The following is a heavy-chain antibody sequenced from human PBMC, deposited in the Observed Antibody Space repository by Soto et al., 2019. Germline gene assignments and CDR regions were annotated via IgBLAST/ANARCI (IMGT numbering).Heavy chain of an antibody. CDR2: IKSKTDGGTT. D-gene: IGHD3-3*01. Sequence: PGGSLRLSCAASGFTFSNAWMNWVRQAPGKGLEWVGRIKSKTDGGTTDYAAPVKGRFTISRDDSKNTLYLQMNSLKTEDTAVYYCTTESGFWSGYYLMAVWGQGTTVTVSS. CDR3: TTESGFWSGYYLMAV. V-gene: IGHV3-15*07. J-gene: IGHJ6*02. CDR1: GFTFSNAW.